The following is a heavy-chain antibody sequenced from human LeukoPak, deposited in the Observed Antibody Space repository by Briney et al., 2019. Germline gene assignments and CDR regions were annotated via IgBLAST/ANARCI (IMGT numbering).Heavy chain of an antibody. CDR1: GYTFSDHY. D-gene: IGHD3-3*01. CDR2: INPNSGGT. Sequence: ASVKVSCKASGYTFSDHYMHWVRQAPGQGLEWMGWINPNSGGTNYAQKFQGRVTMTRDTSISTAYMELSRLRSDDTAVYYCARNPYDFWSGYYLFDYWGRGTLVTVSS. CDR3: ARNPYDFWSGYYLFDY. V-gene: IGHV1-2*02. J-gene: IGHJ4*02.